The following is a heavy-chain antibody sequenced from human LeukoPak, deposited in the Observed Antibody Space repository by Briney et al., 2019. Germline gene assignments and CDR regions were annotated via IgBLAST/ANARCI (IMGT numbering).Heavy chain of an antibody. CDR2: ISGSSSSI. V-gene: IGHV3-21*01. CDR1: GFIFSSNS. D-gene: IGHD5-24*01. Sequence: GGSLRLSCAASGFIFSSNSMNWVRQAPGKGLEWVSSISGSSSSIYYADSVKGRFTISRDNAKNSLYLQMNSLRAEDTAVYYCARGALEMATILDYWGQGTLVTVSS. J-gene: IGHJ4*02. CDR3: ARGALEMATILDY.